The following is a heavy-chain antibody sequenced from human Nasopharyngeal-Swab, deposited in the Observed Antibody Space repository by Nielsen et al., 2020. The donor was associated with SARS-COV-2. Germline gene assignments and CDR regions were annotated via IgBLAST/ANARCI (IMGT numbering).Heavy chain of an antibody. V-gene: IGHV3-9*01. CDR1: GFPFDDYA. Sequence: SLKISCLGSGFPFDDYAMHWVRQAPGKGLEWVSGITWNSGIGYTDSVKGRFTISRDNARNSLYLQMNSLRTEDTALYYCTKGRADYSNPSFDNWGQGTLVTVSS. J-gene: IGHJ4*02. D-gene: IGHD4-11*01. CDR2: ITWNSGI. CDR3: TKGRADYSNPSFDN.